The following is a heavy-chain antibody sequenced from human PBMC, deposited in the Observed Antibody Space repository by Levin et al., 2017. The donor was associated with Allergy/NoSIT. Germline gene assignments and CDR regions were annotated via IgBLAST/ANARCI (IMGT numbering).Heavy chain of an antibody. V-gene: IGHV4-59*01. CDR3: TRWNYFDSRFFDF. D-gene: IGHD3-22*01. Sequence: SETLSLTCSVSGGSISSYYWTWIRQPPGKGLEWIGYIYYSGTTNYNPSLKSRVTISVDTSRDQFSLKLSSVTAADTAVYYCTRWNYFDSRFFDFWGQGTLVTVSS. CDR1: GGSISSYY. CDR2: IYYSGTT. J-gene: IGHJ4*02.